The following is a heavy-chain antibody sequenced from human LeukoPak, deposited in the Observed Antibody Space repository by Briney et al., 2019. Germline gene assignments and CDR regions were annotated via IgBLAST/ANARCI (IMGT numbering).Heavy chain of an antibody. V-gene: IGHV4-31*03. CDR2: IYYSGST. CDR3: ARGSVRNAEYFQH. CDR1: GGPISSGGYY. Sequence: PSETLSLTCTVSGGPISSGGYYWSWIRQHPGKGLEWIGYIYYSGSTYYNPSLKSRVTISVDTSKNQFSLKLSSVTAADTAVYYCARGSVRNAEYFQHWGQGTLVTVSS. J-gene: IGHJ1*01.